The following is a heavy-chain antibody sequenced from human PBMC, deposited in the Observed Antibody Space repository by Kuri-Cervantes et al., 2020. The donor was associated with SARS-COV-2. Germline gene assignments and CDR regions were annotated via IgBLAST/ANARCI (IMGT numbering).Heavy chain of an antibody. CDR3: ARERDYYGSGYI. Sequence: SVKVSCKASGGTFSSYAISWVRQAPGQGLEWMGGIIPIFGTANYAQKFQGRVTITTDESTSTAYMELSSLRSEDTAVYYCARERDYYGSGYIWGQGTTVTVSS. J-gene: IGHJ3*02. CDR1: GGTFSSYA. V-gene: IGHV1-69*05. D-gene: IGHD3-10*01. CDR2: IIPIFGTA.